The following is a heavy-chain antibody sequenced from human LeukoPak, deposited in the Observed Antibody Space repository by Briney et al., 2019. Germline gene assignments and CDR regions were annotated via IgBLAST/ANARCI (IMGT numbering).Heavy chain of an antibody. V-gene: IGHV4-38-2*01. CDR3: ASSRAKGY. Sequence: PSETLSPTCAVSGYSISSGYYWGWIRQPPGKGLEWIGSIYLSGSTYYNPSLKSRVTISVDTSKNQFSLKLSSVTAADTAVYYCASSRAKGYWGQGTLVTVSS. CDR2: IYLSGST. D-gene: IGHD6-6*01. J-gene: IGHJ4*02. CDR1: GYSISSGYY.